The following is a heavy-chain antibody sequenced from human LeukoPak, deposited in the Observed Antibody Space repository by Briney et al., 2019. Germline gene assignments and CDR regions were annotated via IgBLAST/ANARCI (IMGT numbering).Heavy chain of an antibody. Sequence: QPGGSLRPSCAASGFTFSSYAMSWVRQAPGKGLEWVSAISGSGGSTYYADSVKGRFTISRDNAKNTVYLQMNSLRAEDTAVYYCARPGVGFDYWGQGALVTVSS. V-gene: IGHV3-23*01. CDR1: GFTFSSYA. CDR2: ISGSGGST. J-gene: IGHJ4*02. D-gene: IGHD1-14*01. CDR3: ARPGVGFDY.